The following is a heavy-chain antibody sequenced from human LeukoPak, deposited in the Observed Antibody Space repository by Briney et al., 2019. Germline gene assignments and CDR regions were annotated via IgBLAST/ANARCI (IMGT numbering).Heavy chain of an antibody. Sequence: PSETLSLTCTVSGGSISSSSYYWGWIRQPPGKGLEWIGYIYYTGSTNYNPSLKSRVTISVDTSKNQFSLKLSSVTAADTAVYYCARDGYNRFDYWGQGTLVTVSS. CDR2: IYYTGST. V-gene: IGHV4-61*01. CDR3: ARDGYNRFDY. J-gene: IGHJ4*02. D-gene: IGHD5-24*01. CDR1: GGSISSSSYY.